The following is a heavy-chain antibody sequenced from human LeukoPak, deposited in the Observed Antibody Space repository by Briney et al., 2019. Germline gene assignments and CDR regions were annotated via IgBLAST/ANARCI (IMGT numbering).Heavy chain of an antibody. J-gene: IGHJ4*02. CDR2: IIPIFGTE. D-gene: IGHD1-26*01. CDR3: ARGGGSYYVLDY. V-gene: IGHV1-69*05. Sequence: ASVKVTCKASGGTFSSYAISWGRHAPGQGLEWMGGIIPIFGTENYAQKFQGRVTITTDESTSTAYMELSSLRYEDTAVYYCARGGGSYYVLDYWGQGTLVTVSS. CDR1: GGTFSSYA.